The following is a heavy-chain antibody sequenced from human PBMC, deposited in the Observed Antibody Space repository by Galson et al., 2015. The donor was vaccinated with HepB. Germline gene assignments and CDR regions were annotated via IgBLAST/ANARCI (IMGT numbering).Heavy chain of an antibody. J-gene: IGHJ4*02. CDR3: ARGSWGYSGSFGFFDY. CDR1: GGTFSSYA. CDR2: IIPIFGTA. D-gene: IGHD1-26*01. V-gene: IGHV1-69*13. Sequence: SVKVSCKASGGTFSSYAIIWVRQAPGQGLEWMGGIIPIFGTANYAQKFQGRVTITADESTSTAYMELSSLRSEDTAVYYCARGSWGYSGSFGFFDYWGQGTLVTVSS.